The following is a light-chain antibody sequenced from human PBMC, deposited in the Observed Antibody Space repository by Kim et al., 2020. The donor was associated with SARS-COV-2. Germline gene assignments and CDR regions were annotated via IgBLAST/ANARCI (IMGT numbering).Light chain of an antibody. CDR1: QDIRND. Sequence: ESVGDRVTITCRASQDIRNDLGWYQQKPGKAPKFLIYAASTLESGVPSRFSGSGSGTDFTLTISSLQPDDFASYYCLQDYNYPRTFGQGTKVDIK. CDR3: LQDYNYPRT. J-gene: IGKJ1*01. CDR2: AAS. V-gene: IGKV1-6*01.